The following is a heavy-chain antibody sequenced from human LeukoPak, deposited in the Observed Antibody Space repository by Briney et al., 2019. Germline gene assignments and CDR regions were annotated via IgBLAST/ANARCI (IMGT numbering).Heavy chain of an antibody. CDR2: IYPGSSDT. D-gene: IGHD1-26*01. J-gene: IGHJ4*02. Sequence: GESLKISCKGSGYSFTSYWISWVRQMPGKGLEWLGVIYPGSSDTRCRPSLQGQVAISANKCISTAYLQWRSLKASDTAMYYCARCGLVGATRPGGDYWGQGTLVTVSS. CDR3: ARCGLVGATRPGGDY. CDR1: GYSFTSYW. V-gene: IGHV5-51*01.